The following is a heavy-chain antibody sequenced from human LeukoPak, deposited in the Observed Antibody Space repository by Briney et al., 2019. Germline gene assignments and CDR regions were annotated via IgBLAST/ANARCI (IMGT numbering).Heavy chain of an antibody. V-gene: IGHV4-59*01. CDR3: ARGGGYDMPWVLDY. D-gene: IGHD5-12*01. CDR1: GGSISTYY. Sequence: PSETLSLTCTVSGGSISTYYWSWIRQPPGKGLEWIGYIYYTGSTNYNPSLKSRVTISLDTSKNQFSLKVRSVTAADTAVYYCARGGGYDMPWVLDYWGQGTLVTVSS. J-gene: IGHJ4*02. CDR2: IYYTGST.